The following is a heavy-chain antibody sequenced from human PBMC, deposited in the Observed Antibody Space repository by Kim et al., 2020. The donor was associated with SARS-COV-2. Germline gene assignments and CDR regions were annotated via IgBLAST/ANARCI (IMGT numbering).Heavy chain of an antibody. CDR1: GFYFRSSS. V-gene: IGHV3-21*01. CDR3: SKSLAPDSSALDY. Sequence: GGSLRLSCLGSGFYFRSSSFNWVRQAPGKGLDWVSFVRDNGDTAYADSLRGRFTVSRDNVRNSVFLEMSGLRAEDTAIYYCSKSLAPDSSALDYWGRGTLVSVSS. CDR2: VRDNGDT. D-gene: IGHD3-22*01. J-gene: IGHJ4*02.